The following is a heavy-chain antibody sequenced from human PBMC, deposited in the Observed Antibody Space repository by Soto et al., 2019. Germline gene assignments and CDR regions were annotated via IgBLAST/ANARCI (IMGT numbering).Heavy chain of an antibody. D-gene: IGHD2-2*01. V-gene: IGHV4-34*01. CDR2: INHSGST. Sequence: QVQLQQWGAGLLKPSETLSLTCAVYGGSFSGYYWSWIRQPPGKGLEWIGEINHSGSTNYNPSLKGRVTISVDTSKNQFSLKLSSVTAADTAVYYCARSDVVVPAASHDAFDIWGQGTMVTVSS. CDR1: GGSFSGYY. CDR3: ARSDVVVPAASHDAFDI. J-gene: IGHJ3*02.